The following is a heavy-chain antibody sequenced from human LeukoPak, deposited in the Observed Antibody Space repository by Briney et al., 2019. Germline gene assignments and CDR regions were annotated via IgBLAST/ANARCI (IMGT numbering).Heavy chain of an antibody. CDR3: AREPDYYDSSGYAFDI. CDR2: IKYDGSEK. V-gene: IGHV3-7*03. J-gene: IGHJ3*02. CDR1: GFTFSTYW. D-gene: IGHD3-22*01. Sequence: GGSLRLSCAASGFTFSTYWTSWVRQAPGKGLEWVASIKYDGSEKYYVDSVKGRFTISRDNTKNSLYLQMNSLRAEDTAVYYCAREPDYYDSSGYAFDIWGQGTMVTVSS.